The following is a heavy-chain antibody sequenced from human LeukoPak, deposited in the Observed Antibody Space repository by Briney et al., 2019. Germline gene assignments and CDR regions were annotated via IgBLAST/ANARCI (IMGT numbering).Heavy chain of an antibody. V-gene: IGHV1-8*01. D-gene: IGHD3-3*01. Sequence: SVKVSCKASGYTFTSYDINWGRQATGQGLEWMGWMNPNSGNTGYAQKFQGRVTMNRNPSISTAYMEMSSLRSEDTAVYYCARGKHYDFWSAYPDFDYWGQGALVTVYS. CDR2: MNPNSGNT. CDR1: GYTFTSYD. J-gene: IGHJ4*02. CDR3: ARGKHYDFWSAYPDFDY.